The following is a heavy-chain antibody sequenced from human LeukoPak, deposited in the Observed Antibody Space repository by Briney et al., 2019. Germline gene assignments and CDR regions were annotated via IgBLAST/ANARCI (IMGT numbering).Heavy chain of an antibody. CDR3: AREFSPEDAFDL. J-gene: IGHJ3*01. CDR1: GFTLTNNW. CDR2: VNTYGTNT. V-gene: IGHV3-74*01. Sequence: GGSLRLSCTASGFTLTNNWMHWVRQVPGKGLEWVSRVNTYGTNTNYTDSVRGRFTISRDNAKNTLYLQMDSLRAEDSAIYYCAREFSPEDAFDLWGQGTRVTVSS. D-gene: IGHD1-14*01.